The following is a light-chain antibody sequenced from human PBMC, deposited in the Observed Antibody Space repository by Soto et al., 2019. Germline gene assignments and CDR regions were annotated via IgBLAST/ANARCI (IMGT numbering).Light chain of an antibody. CDR3: HQRQSWPRT. CDR2: QTS. CDR1: QYINTR. J-gene: IGKJ1*01. V-gene: IGKV3-11*01. Sequence: EILLTQSPSTLPSFPGDRVTLSCRASQYINTRLAGYQHRPGHAPRLLIDQTSIRAAGIPARFSASGSGTAFTLTISDVQPEDFALYYCHQRQSWPRTFGQGTKVDIK.